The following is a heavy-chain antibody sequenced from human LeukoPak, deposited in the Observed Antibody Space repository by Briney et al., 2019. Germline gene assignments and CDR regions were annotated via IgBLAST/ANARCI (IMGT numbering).Heavy chain of an antibody. Sequence: PGGSLRLSCAASGFTFSDYYMSWIRQAPGKGLEWVSYISSSGSTIYYADSVKGRFTISRDNAKNSLYLQMNSLRAEDTAVYYCARDHDAYCGGDCSSDAFDIWGQGTMVTVSS. CDR2: ISSSGSTI. V-gene: IGHV3-11*01. CDR1: GFTFSDYY. J-gene: IGHJ3*02. D-gene: IGHD2-21*02. CDR3: ARDHDAYCGGDCSSDAFDI.